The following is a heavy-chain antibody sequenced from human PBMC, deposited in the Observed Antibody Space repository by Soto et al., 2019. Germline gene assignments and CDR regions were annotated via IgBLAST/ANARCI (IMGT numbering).Heavy chain of an antibody. Sequence: ELQLLESGGGLVQPGGSLRLSCAASGFTFSSYAMSWVRQAPGKGLQWVSVISGSGGSTYYADSVKGRFTISRDNSKTTLSLQMNSLRAEDTAVYYCAKARYSGSYAGVNYWGQGTLVTVSS. CDR3: AKARYSGSYAGVNY. J-gene: IGHJ4*02. CDR2: ISGSGGST. CDR1: GFTFSSYA. D-gene: IGHD1-26*01. V-gene: IGHV3-23*01.